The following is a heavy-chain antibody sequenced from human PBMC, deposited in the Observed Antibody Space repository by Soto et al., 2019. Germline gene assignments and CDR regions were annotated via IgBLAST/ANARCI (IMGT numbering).Heavy chain of an antibody. V-gene: IGHV4-4*02. CDR3: ALTACSSTGCYTRD. CDR1: SGSISSSNW. J-gene: IGHJ4*02. CDR2: IYHSGST. Sequence: QVQLQESGPGLVKPSGTLSLTCAVSSGSISSSNWWSWVRQPPGKGLEWIGEIYHSGSTNYNPSLKSRVTRPVDKYKNQSSLKLSSVTAADTAVYYWALTACSSTGCYTRDWGQGTLVTVSS. D-gene: IGHD2-2*02.